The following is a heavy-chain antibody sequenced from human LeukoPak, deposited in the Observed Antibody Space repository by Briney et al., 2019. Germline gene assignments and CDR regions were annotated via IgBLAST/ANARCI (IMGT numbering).Heavy chain of an antibody. CDR3: AKGSRLREGGSYRF. Sequence: SVKVSCKASGGIFSSYAINWVRQAPGQGLEWMGRIIPIFGSANYAQKFQGRVTITADKSTPTAYMELSSLRSEDTALYYCAKGSRLREGGSYRFWGQGTLVTVSS. CDR1: GGIFSSYA. CDR2: IIPIFGSA. J-gene: IGHJ4*02. D-gene: IGHD3-16*02. V-gene: IGHV1-69*06.